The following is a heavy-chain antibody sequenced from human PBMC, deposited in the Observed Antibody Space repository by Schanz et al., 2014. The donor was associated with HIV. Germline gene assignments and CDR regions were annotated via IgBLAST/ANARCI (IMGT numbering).Heavy chain of an antibody. J-gene: IGHJ6*02. Sequence: QVQLVESGGGVVQPGRSLSLSCAASGFTFSSYGMHWVRQAPGKGPGWATFISYYGSNKYYADSVKGRFTISRDNSKNTLYLQMNSLRAEDTAVYHCAKVARWDYYNMDVWGQGTTVTVSS. CDR1: GFTFSSYG. CDR2: ISYYGSNK. V-gene: IGHV3-30*18. CDR3: AKVARWDYYNMDV.